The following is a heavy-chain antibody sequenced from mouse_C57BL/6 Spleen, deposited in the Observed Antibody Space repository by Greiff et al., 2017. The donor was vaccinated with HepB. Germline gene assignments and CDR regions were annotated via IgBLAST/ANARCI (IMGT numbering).Heavy chain of an antibody. D-gene: IGHD4-1*01. V-gene: IGHV1-82*01. CDR1: GYAFSSSW. Sequence: QVQLQQSGPELVKPGASVKISCKASGYAFSSSWMYWVKQRPGKGLEWIGRIYPGDGDTNYNGKFKGKATLTADKSSSTAYMQLSSLTSEDSAVYFCAREGTGNWYFDVWGTGTTVTVSS. CDR2: IYPGDGDT. J-gene: IGHJ1*03. CDR3: AREGTGNWYFDV.